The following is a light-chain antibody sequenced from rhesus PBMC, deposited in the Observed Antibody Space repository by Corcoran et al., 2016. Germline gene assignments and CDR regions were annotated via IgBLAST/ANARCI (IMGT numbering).Light chain of an antibody. CDR2: EAS. J-gene: IGKJ3*01. CDR3: QHYYSTPFP. Sequence: DIQMTQSPSSLSVSVGDRVTITCRASQGITNDLAWYQQKPGETPKLLIYEASSLQSGIPSRFSGSGSGTDFTLTISSLQSEDFATYYCQHYYSTPFPFGPGTKLDI. CDR1: QGITND. V-gene: IGKV1-25*01.